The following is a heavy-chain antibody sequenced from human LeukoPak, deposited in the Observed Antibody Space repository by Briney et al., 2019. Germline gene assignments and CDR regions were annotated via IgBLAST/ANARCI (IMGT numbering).Heavy chain of an antibody. Sequence: GGSLRLSCAASGFPFDDYAMHWVRQAPGKGLEWVSGISWNSGSIGYADSVKGRFTISRDNAKNSLYLQMNSLRAEDMALYYCAKLTGPDSSSWYYFDYWGQGTLVTVSS. J-gene: IGHJ4*02. CDR2: ISWNSGSI. V-gene: IGHV3-9*03. D-gene: IGHD6-13*01. CDR3: AKLTGPDSSSWYYFDY. CDR1: GFPFDDYA.